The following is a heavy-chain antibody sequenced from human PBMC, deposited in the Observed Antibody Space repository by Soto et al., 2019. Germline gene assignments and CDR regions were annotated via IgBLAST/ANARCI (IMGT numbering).Heavy chain of an antibody. CDR1: VYSFSSYW. J-gene: IGHJ6*02. D-gene: IGHD3-3*01. V-gene: IGHV5-51*01. Sequence: ESLTISFKCSVYSFSSYWVGWVRQNPEKFPWGMGIIYPGDSYTRYSPSFKGQVTISADKSISTAYLQWSSLKASDTAMCYCARHRRIWSGLPYYYYYGMDVWGQGTTVTVSS. CDR3: ARHRRIWSGLPYYYYYGMDV. CDR2: IYPGDSYT.